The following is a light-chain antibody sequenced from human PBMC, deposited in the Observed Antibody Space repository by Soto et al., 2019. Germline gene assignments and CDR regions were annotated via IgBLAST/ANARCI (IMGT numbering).Light chain of an antibody. CDR2: QDS. J-gene: IGLJ2*01. Sequence: SYELTQPPSVSVSPGQTASITCSGDKLGDKYACWYQQKPGQSPVLVIYQDSKRPSGIPERFSGSNSGNTATLTISGTQAMAEADYTCQAWDSSTYVVFGGGTKVTVL. CDR1: KLGDKY. CDR3: QAWDSSTYVV. V-gene: IGLV3-1*01.